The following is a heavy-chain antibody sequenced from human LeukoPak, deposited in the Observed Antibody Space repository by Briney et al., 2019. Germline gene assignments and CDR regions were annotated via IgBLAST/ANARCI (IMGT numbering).Heavy chain of an antibody. CDR2: ISAYNGNT. CDR1: GYTFTSYG. V-gene: IGHV1-18*01. J-gene: IGHJ2*01. CDR3: ARPYCSSTSCYDVNWYFDL. D-gene: IGHD2-2*01. Sequence: ASVKVSCKASGYTFTSYGISWVRQAPGQGLEWMGWISAYNGNTNYAQKLQGRVTMTTDTSTSTVYMELSSLRSEDTAVYYCARPYCSSTSCYDVNWYFDLWGRGTLVTVSS.